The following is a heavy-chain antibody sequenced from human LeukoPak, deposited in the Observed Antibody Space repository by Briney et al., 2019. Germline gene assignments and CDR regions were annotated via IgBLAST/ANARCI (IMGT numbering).Heavy chain of an antibody. CDR2: IIPIFGTA. Sequence: SVKVSCKASGGTFSSYAISWVRQAPGQGLEWMGGIIPIFGTANYAQKFQGRVTITTDESTSTAYMVLSSLRSEDTAVYYCAREAMDYDFWSGYLVDPWGQGTLVTVSS. J-gene: IGHJ5*02. D-gene: IGHD3-3*01. CDR1: GGTFSSYA. CDR3: AREAMDYDFWSGYLVDP. V-gene: IGHV1-69*05.